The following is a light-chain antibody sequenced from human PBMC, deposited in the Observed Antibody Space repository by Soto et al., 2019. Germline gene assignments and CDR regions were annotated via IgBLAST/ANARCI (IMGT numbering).Light chain of an antibody. CDR3: QQYENYWT. CDR1: QSISAW. Sequence: DIQMTQYPSTLSATAGDRVTITCRASQSISAWLAWYQKKPGKAPKLLIYDASNLASGVPSRFSGSGSGTEFTLTISNLQPADFATYYCQQYENYWTFG. J-gene: IGKJ1*01. CDR2: DAS. V-gene: IGKV1-5*01.